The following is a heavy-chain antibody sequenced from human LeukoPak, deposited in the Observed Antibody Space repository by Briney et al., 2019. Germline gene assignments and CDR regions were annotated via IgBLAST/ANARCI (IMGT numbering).Heavy chain of an antibody. D-gene: IGHD1-26*01. CDR3: ASSGSYRFDY. V-gene: IGHV3-48*02. CDR2: ITARGTAM. Sequence: HPGGSLRLSCAASGFTFSSYSMNWVRQAPGKGLEWVSHITARGTAMFYADSVKGRFTISRVNAKNSLYLQMNSLRDEDTAVYYCASSGSYRFDYWGQGTLVTVSS. J-gene: IGHJ4*02. CDR1: GFTFSSYS.